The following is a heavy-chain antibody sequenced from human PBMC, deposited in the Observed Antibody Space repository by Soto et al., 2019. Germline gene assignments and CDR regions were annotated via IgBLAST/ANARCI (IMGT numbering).Heavy chain of an antibody. J-gene: IGHJ2*01. Sequence: GGSLRLSCAASGFTFSSYGMHWVRQAPGKGLEWVAVIWYDGSNKYYADSVKGRFTISRDNSKNTLYLQMNSLRAEDTAVYYCARGSQYCSSTSCYADPAYFDLWGRGTLVTVSS. CDR2: IWYDGSNK. V-gene: IGHV3-33*01. D-gene: IGHD2-2*01. CDR1: GFTFSSYG. CDR3: ARGSQYCSSTSCYADPAYFDL.